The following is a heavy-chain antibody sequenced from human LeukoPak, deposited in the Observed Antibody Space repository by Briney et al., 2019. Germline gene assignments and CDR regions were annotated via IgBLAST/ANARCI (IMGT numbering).Heavy chain of an antibody. V-gene: IGHV3-53*05. CDR1: GFTVSSNS. Sequence: GGSLRLSCAASGFTVSSNSMSWVRQAPGKGLEWVSIIYSGGSTFYADSVKGRFTISRDNSKNTLYLQMNSLRAEDTAVYYCASLDYYESSGYLYYWGQGTLVTVSS. CDR2: IYSGGST. CDR3: ASLDYYESSGYLYY. D-gene: IGHD3-22*01. J-gene: IGHJ4*02.